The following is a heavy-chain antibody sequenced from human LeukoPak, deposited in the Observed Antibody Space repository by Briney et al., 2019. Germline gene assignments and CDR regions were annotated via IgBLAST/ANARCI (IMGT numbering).Heavy chain of an antibody. CDR3: ARRGNDGALDI. Sequence: GGSLRLSCAASGFTFGDCYMSWIRQAPGKGLEWVSYISSSGSTIYYADSVKGRFTISRDNAKNSLYLQMNSLRAEDTAVYYCARRGNDGALDIWGQGTMVTVSS. J-gene: IGHJ3*02. CDR2: ISSSGSTI. V-gene: IGHV3-11*01. CDR1: GFTFGDCY. D-gene: IGHD1-1*01.